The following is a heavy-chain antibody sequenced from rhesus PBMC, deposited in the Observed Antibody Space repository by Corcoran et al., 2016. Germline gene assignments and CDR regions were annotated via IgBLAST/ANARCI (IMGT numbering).Heavy chain of an antibody. CDR3: AGDTRGITDY. Sequence: QVQLQESGPGLVKPSETLSLTCAVSGYSISRCSYWSWIRQPPGKGLEWIGHITYSGSTSYNPSLKSRVTISRDTSKNQFSLKLSSVTAADTAVYYCAGDTRGITDYWGQGVLVTVSS. V-gene: IGHV4-122*02. D-gene: IGHD1-26*01. CDR1: GYSISRCSY. CDR2: ITYSGST. J-gene: IGHJ4*01.